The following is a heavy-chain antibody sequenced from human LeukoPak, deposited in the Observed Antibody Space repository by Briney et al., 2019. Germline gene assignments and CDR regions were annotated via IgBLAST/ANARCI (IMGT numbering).Heavy chain of an antibody. J-gene: IGHJ5*02. V-gene: IGHV3-74*01. CDR3: ARAVTYFYGSVTYDWFDP. Sequence: GESLRLSCSASGFTFSSYWMHWVRQTPGKGLVWVSRIKSDGSTIYADSVKGRFTISRDNARNTLYLQMNSLRVEDTAMYYCARAVTYFYGSVTYDWFDPWGQGTLVIVSS. D-gene: IGHD3-10*01. CDR1: GFTFSSYW. CDR2: IKSDGST.